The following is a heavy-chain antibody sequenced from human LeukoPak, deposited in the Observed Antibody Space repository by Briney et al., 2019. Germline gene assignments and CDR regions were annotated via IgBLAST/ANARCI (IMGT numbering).Heavy chain of an antibody. J-gene: IGHJ5*02. CDR2: IYYSGST. CDR1: GGSISSYY. CDR3: ARARPDSISRETNWFDP. Sequence: PSETLSLTCTASGGSISSYYWSWIRQPPGKGLEWIGYIYYSGSTNYNPSLKSRVTISVDTSKNQFSLKLSSVTAADTAVYYCARARPDSISRETNWFDPWGQGTLVTVSS. V-gene: IGHV4-59*01. D-gene: IGHD3-3*01.